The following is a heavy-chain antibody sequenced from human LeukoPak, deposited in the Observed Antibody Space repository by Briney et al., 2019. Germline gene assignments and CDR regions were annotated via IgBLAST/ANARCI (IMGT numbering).Heavy chain of an antibody. Sequence: GGSLRLSCAASGFTFSNYWMHWVRQAPGKGLVRVSRINSDGSSTTSADSVKGRFTISRDNAKNTLYLQMNSLRAEDTAVYYCAKGGATVIDYWGQGTLVTVSS. CDR2: INSDGSST. D-gene: IGHD4-17*01. CDR3: AKGGATVIDY. V-gene: IGHV3-74*01. J-gene: IGHJ4*02. CDR1: GFTFSNYW.